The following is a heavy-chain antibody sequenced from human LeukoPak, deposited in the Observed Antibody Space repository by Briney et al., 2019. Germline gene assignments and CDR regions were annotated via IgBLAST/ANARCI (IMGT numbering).Heavy chain of an antibody. CDR3: AKSRHGYTYGKFDY. CDR2: ISGSGGST. Sequence: GGTLRLSCAASGFTFSSYGMSWVRQAPGKGLEWVSAISGSGGSTYYADSVKGRFTISRDTSKNMLYLQMNSLRVEDTAVYYCAKSRHGYTYGKFDYWGQGALVTVSS. CDR1: GFTFSSYG. V-gene: IGHV3-23*01. J-gene: IGHJ4*02. D-gene: IGHD5-18*01.